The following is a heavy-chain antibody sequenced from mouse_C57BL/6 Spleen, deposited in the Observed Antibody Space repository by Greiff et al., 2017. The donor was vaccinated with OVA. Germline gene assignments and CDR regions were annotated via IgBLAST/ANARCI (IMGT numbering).Heavy chain of an antibody. CDR2: IDPSDSYT. CDR3: ARTGYSNYENAMDY. D-gene: IGHD2-5*01. CDR1: GYTFTSYW. J-gene: IGHJ4*01. V-gene: IGHV1-69*01. Sequence: VQLQQPGAELVMPGASVKLSCKASGYTFTSYWMHWVKQRPGQGLEWIGEIDPSDSYTNYNHKFKGKSTLTVDKSSSTAYMQLSSLTSEDSAVYYCARTGYSNYENAMDYWGQGTSVTVSS.